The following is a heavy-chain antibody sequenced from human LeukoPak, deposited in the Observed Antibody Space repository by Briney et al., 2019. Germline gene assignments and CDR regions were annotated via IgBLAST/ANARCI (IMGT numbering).Heavy chain of an antibody. CDR1: GYSISSGYY. D-gene: IGHD3-10*01. CDR3: ARDRGAHVLLWFGEFDY. V-gene: IGHV4-38-2*02. CDR2: IYHSGST. J-gene: IGHJ4*02. Sequence: SETLSLTCTVSGYSISSGYYWGWIRQPPGKGLEWIGSIYHSGSTYYNPSLKSRVTISVDTSKNQFSLKLSSVTAADTAVYYCARDRGAHVLLWFGEFDYWGQGTLVTVSS.